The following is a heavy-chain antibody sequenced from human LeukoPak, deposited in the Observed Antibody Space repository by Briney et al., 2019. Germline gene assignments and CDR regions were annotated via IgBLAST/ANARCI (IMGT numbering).Heavy chain of an antibody. CDR1: GFTVSNYY. J-gene: IGHJ4*02. CDR2: IYTGGST. CDR3: ARGLGTNYGGYCTGGSCPYY. V-gene: IGHV3-66*01. Sequence: TGGSLRLSCVDSGFTVSNYYLSWVRQAPGKGLEWVSVIYTGGSTYYADSVKGRFTISRDISKNTAYLQMNILRVEDTAVYYCARGLGTNYGGYCTGGSCPYYWGQGTLVTVSS. D-gene: IGHD2-15*01.